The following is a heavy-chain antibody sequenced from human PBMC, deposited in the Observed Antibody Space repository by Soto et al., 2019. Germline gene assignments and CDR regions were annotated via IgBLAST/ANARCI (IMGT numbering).Heavy chain of an antibody. Sequence: GGSLRLSCAASGFTFSNAWMSWVRQAPGKGLEWVGRIKSKTDGGTTDYAAPVKGRFTISRDDSKNTLYLQMNSLKTEDTAVYYCTTRTKWELQGDAFDIWGQGTMVTVSS. CDR3: TTRTKWELQGDAFDI. V-gene: IGHV3-15*01. CDR1: GFTFSNAW. J-gene: IGHJ3*02. D-gene: IGHD1-26*01. CDR2: IKSKTDGGTT.